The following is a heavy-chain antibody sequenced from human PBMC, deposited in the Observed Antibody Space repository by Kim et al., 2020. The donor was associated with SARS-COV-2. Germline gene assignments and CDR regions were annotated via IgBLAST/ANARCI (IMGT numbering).Heavy chain of an antibody. V-gene: IGHV1-2*02. CDR3: ARRGGGTATVGAFDI. J-gene: IGHJ3*02. CDR2: INGKSGDT. D-gene: IGHD4-4*01. Sequence: ASVKVSCKASEYTFTGYFMHWVRQAPGQGLEWMGWINGKSGDTKYAQNFQGRVSMTRDTSISTAYMELRRLTSDDTAVYYCARRGGGTATVGAFDIWGQGTVVTVSS. CDR1: EYTFTGYF.